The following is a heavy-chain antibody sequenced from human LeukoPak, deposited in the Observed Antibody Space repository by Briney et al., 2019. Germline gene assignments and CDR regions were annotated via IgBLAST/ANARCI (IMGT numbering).Heavy chain of an antibody. CDR2: SKSDGST. CDR1: GFTFSSYW. D-gene: IGHD3-22*01. CDR3: ARAPSEIGGYYPEYFRH. V-gene: IGHV3-74*01. Sequence: GGSLRLSCAASGFTFSSYWMHWVRQAPGKGLVWVSRSKSDGSTNYADSVTGRFTISRDNAKNTVSLQMNSLRAEDTGVYYCARAPSEIGGYYPEYFRHWGQGTLVTVSS. J-gene: IGHJ1*01.